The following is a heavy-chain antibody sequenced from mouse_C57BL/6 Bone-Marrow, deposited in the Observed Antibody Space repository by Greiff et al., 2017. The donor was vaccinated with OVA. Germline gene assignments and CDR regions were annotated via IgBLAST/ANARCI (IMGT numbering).Heavy chain of an antibody. V-gene: IGHV3-6*01. CDR2: ISYDGSN. CDR1: GYSITSGYY. Sequence: EVKLVESGPGLVKPSQSLSLTCSVTGYSITSGYYWNWIRQFPGNKLEWMGYISYDGSNNYNPSLKNRISITRDTSKNQFFLKLNSVTTEDTATYYCARAYYGNSAGYFDYWGQGTTLTVSS. CDR3: ARAYYGNSAGYFDY. J-gene: IGHJ2*01. D-gene: IGHD1-1*01.